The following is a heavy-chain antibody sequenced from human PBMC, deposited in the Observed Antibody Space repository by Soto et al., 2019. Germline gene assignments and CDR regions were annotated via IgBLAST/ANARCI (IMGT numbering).Heavy chain of an antibody. CDR2: ISYDGSNK. CDR3: AKDPSWNEAFDY. D-gene: IGHD1-1*01. J-gene: IGHJ4*02. CDR1: GFTFSSYG. V-gene: IGHV3-30*18. Sequence: QVQLVESGGGVVQPGRSLRLSCAASGFTFSSYGMHWVRQAPGKGLEWVAVISYDGSNKYYADSVKGRFTISRDNSKNTLYLQMNSLRAEDTAVYYCAKDPSWNEAFDYWGQGTLVTVSS.